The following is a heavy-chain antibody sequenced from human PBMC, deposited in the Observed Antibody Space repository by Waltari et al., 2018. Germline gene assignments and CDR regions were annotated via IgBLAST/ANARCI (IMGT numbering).Heavy chain of an antibody. CDR3: AGLTTVTTAWFDP. V-gene: IGHV3-53*01. Sequence: EVQLVESGGGLIQPGGSLRLYCAASGFTVSTTYMSWARQAPGKGLEWVSVIYSGGSTYYADSVKGRFTISRDNSKNTLYLQMNSLRAEDTAVYYCAGLTTVTTAWFDPWGQGTLVTVSS. CDR1: GFTVSTTY. J-gene: IGHJ5*02. CDR2: IYSGGST. D-gene: IGHD4-4*01.